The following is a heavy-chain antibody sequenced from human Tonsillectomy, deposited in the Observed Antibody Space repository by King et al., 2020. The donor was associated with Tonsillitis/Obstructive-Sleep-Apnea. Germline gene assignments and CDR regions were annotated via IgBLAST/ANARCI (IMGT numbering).Heavy chain of an antibody. CDR2: INPNSGGT. D-gene: IGHD3-3*01. Sequence: QLVQSGAEVKKPGASVKVSCEASGYTFTGYYIHWVRQAPGQGLEWMGWINPNSGGTNYAQKFQGRVTMTRDTSISTAYMELSRLRSDDTAVYYCARGGDDFWSGYITYYFDYWGQGTLATVSS. CDR3: ARGGDDFWSGYITYYFDY. J-gene: IGHJ4*02. V-gene: IGHV1-2*02. CDR1: GYTFTGYY.